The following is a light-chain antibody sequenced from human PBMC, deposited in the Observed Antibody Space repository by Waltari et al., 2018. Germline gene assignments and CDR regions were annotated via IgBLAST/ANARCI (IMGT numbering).Light chain of an antibody. CDR1: SGHSNYA. CDR3: QTWDTDIHVV. Sequence: QLVLTQSPSASASLGASAKLTCTLSSGHSNYAIEWHQPQPKKGPRYLMKINSDGSHTKGDGIPDRFSGSSSGAERFLTISSLQSEDEGDYYCQTWDTDIHVVFGGGTKLIVL. V-gene: IGLV4-69*01. CDR2: INSDGSH. J-gene: IGLJ2*01.